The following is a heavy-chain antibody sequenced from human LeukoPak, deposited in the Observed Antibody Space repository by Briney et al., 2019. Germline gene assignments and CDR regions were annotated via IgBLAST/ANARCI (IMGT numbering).Heavy chain of an antibody. CDR1: GGSISSGGYY. CDR2: IYYSGST. J-gene: IGHJ4*02. Sequence: SETLSLTCTVSGGSISSGGYYWSWIRQHPGKGLEWIGYIYYSGSTYYNPSLKSRVTISVDTSKNQFSLKLSSVTAADTAVYYCARLYFDSTYYFDYWGRGTLVTVSS. CDR3: ARLYFDSTYYFDY. D-gene: IGHD3-9*01. V-gene: IGHV4-31*03.